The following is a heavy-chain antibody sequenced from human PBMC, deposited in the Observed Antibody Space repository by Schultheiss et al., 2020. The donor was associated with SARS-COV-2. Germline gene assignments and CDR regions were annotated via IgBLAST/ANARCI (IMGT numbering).Heavy chain of an antibody. CDR2: IYYGGMT. Sequence: SETLSLTCTVSGGSISSGGYYWSWIRQHPEKGLEWIGYIYYGGMTYYNPSLKSRVTISVDTSKNQFSLKLSSVTAADTAVYYCARVPFSSSWYNGMDVWGQGTTVTVSS. D-gene: IGHD6-13*01. J-gene: IGHJ6*02. V-gene: IGHV4-31*03. CDR1: GGSISSGGYY. CDR3: ARVPFSSSWYNGMDV.